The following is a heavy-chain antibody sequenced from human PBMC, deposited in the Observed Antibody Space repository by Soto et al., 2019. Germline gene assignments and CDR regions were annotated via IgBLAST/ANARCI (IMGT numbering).Heavy chain of an antibody. CDR1: GYTFTSYA. D-gene: IGHD2-15*01. Sequence: ASVKVSCKASGYTFTSYAMHWVRQAPGQRLEWMGWINAGNGNTKYSQKFQGRVTITRDTSASTAYMELSSLRSEDTAVYYCASGGYCSGGSCYSPGSYLLGMKFFRPWGQGTLVTVSS. CDR2: INAGNGNT. J-gene: IGHJ5*02. V-gene: IGHV1-3*01. CDR3: ASGGYCSGGSCYSPGSYLLGMKFFRP.